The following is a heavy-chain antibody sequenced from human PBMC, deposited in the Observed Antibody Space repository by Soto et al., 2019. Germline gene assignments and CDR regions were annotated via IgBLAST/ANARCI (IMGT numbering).Heavy chain of an antibody. V-gene: IGHV4-39*01. CDR3: VGVAGRMGPNWFDP. J-gene: IGHJ5*02. CDR1: GGSISRSSYY. D-gene: IGHD6-19*01. Sequence: SETLSLPRTVSGGSISRSSYYWGWVRQPPGKGLGGIGSIYYSGSTYYNPSLKSRVTISVDTSKNQFSLKLSSVTAADTAVYYCVGVAGRMGPNWFDPWGQGTLVTVSS. CDR2: IYYSGST.